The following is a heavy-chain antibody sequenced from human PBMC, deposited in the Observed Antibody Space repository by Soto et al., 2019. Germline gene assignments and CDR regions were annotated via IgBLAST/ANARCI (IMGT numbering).Heavy chain of an antibody. J-gene: IGHJ5*02. CDR1: CASLISSDFY. Sequence: LSLSCTVPCASLISSDFYWGWVRQPPGKGLEWIGSIFYLGSSYYNPSLKSRVTMSVDTSKNQFSLRLRSVTAADTALYFCARHSLALRKNNWFDPWGQGIMVTVSS. V-gene: IGHV4-39*01. D-gene: IGHD3-3*02. CDR3: ARHSLALRKNNWFDP. CDR2: IFYLGSS.